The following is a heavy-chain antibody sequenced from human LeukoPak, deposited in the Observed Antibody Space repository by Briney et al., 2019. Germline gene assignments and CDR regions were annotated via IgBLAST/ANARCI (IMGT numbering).Heavy chain of an antibody. V-gene: IGHV3-33*01. CDR2: IWYDGSNK. CDR1: GFTFSSYG. J-gene: IGHJ4*02. Sequence: GRSLRLSCAASGFTFSSYGMHWVRQAPGKGLEWGAVIWYDGSNKYYADSVKGRFTISRDNSKNTLYLQMNSLRAEDTAVYYCARDLGQFADILTGYYSPAGYWGQGTLVTVST. D-gene: IGHD3-9*01. CDR3: ARDLGQFADILTGYYSPAGY.